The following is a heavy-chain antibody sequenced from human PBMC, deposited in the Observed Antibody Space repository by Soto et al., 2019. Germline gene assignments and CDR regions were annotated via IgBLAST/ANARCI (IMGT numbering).Heavy chain of an antibody. D-gene: IGHD6-6*01. V-gene: IGHV3-23*01. CDR2: ISGSGGST. CDR3: AKGGMQLVECFDY. J-gene: IGHJ4*02. Sequence: GGSLRLSCAASGFTFSSYSMSWVRQAPGKGLEWVSAISGSGGSTHYADSVKGRFTISRDNSKNTLYLQMNSLRAEDTAVYYCAKGGMQLVECFDYWGQGTLVTVSS. CDR1: GFTFSSYS.